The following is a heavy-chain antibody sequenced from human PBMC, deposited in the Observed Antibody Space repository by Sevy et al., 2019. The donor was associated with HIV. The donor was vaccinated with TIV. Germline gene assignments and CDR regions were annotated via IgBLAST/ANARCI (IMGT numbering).Heavy chain of an antibody. CDR1: GFTFSNYW. J-gene: IGHJ6*02. Sequence: GGSLRLSCTASGFTFSNYWLNWVRHAPGKGLEWVANIKHDGGVTYYADSVKGRFTLSRDDIKNSLSLQMNSLRAEDTAVYYCARGGPLVDGTLIPWGLDVWGQGTTVTVSS. CDR3: ARGGPLVDGTLIPWGLDV. V-gene: IGHV3-7*01. CDR2: IKHDGGVT. D-gene: IGHD1-7*01.